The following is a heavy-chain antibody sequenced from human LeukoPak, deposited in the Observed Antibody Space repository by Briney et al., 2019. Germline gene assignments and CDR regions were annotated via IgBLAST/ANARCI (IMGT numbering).Heavy chain of an antibody. CDR3: ARNFFHGYYYGMDV. CDR2: IYYSGST. D-gene: IGHD3-3*01. Sequence: PSQTLSLTCTVSGRSISSGGYYWRWIRQHPGEGLEWIVYIYYSGSTYYNPSLKSRVTISVYTPNNQFSLKLGCVTAADTAVYYCARNFFHGYYYGMDVWGQGTTVTVSS. J-gene: IGHJ6*02. CDR1: GRSISSGGYY. V-gene: IGHV4-31*03.